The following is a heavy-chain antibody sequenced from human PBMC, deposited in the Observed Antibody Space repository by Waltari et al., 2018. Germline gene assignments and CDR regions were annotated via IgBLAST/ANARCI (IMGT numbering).Heavy chain of an antibody. Sequence: EVQLVASGGGLVQPGGSLRLSCAASGFTFSGYWMSWVRQAPGKGLEWVANIKQDGSEEYYVDSVRGRFTISRDNAKNSLYLKMSSLRPEDTAVYFCVRSQLVLDYWGQGTLVTVSS. D-gene: IGHD6-13*01. V-gene: IGHV3-7*01. CDR2: IKQDGSEE. CDR1: GFTFSGYW. J-gene: IGHJ4*02. CDR3: VRSQLVLDY.